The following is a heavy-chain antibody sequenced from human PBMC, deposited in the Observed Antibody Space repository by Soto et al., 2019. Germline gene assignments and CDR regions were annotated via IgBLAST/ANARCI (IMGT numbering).Heavy chain of an antibody. CDR3: ARGGSGYTWFNEF. CDR2: IIPVFQTA. Sequence: QEQLVQSGAAVKKPGSSVKVSCKASGGLFSSYPISWVRQVPGQGLEWMGGIIPVFQTAYYTQRFQGRVTITADEPTNTAYRELSSLRSEDTAIYYCARGGSGYTWFNEFWGQGTLVTVSS. J-gene: IGHJ4*02. CDR1: GGLFSSYP. D-gene: IGHD3-22*01. V-gene: IGHV1-69*01.